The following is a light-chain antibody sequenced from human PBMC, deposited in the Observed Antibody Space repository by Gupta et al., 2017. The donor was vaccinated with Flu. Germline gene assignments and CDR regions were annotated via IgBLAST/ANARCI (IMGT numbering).Light chain of an antibody. CDR1: QTIGSN. J-gene: IGKJ2*01. Sequence: GDRVTITCRASQTIGSNLDWYQQKPGQAPKLLIYAASPLITGVPSRFSGSGSGTDFTLTISSLQSEDFATYYCHQYNSYPRTFGQGTKLEIK. CDR3: HQYNSYPRT. V-gene: IGKV1-8*01. CDR2: AAS.